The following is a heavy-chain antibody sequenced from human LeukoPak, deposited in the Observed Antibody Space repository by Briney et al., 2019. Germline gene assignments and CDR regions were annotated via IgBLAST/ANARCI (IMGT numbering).Heavy chain of an antibody. CDR2: INGDESST. D-gene: IGHD3-9*01. CDR3: AKAHPPPLYFDGPGWFDP. CDR1: GFTFRDHW. Sequence: PGGSLRLSCGASGFTFRDHWMHWVRQVPGKGLVWVSRINGDESSTAYADSVKGRFTISRDNARNTLYLQMNSLRAEDTAVYYCAKAHPPPLYFDGPGWFDPWGQGTLVTVSS. V-gene: IGHV3-74*01. J-gene: IGHJ5*02.